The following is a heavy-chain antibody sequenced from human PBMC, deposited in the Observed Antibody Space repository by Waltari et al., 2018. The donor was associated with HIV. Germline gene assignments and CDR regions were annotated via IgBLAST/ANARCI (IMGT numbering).Heavy chain of an antibody. CDR2: ISYDGSNK. V-gene: IGHV3-30-3*01. CDR1: GFTFSSYA. D-gene: IGHD2-2*01. CDR3: ARDPQYCSSTSCSYYFDY. J-gene: IGHJ4*02. Sequence: QVQLVESGGGVVQPGRSLRLPCARSGFTFSSYALHWVRQAPGKGLEWVAVISYDGSNKYYADSVKGRFTISRDNSKNTLYLQMNSLRAEDTAVYYCARDPQYCSSTSCSYYFDYWGQGTLVTVSS.